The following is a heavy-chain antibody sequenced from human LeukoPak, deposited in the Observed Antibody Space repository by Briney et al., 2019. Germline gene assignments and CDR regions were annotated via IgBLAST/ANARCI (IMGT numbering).Heavy chain of an antibody. J-gene: IGHJ4*02. CDR3: ARTYYYFPGSSSGSYNFDY. Sequence: PSETLSLTCTVSGGSISSDFWGWIRQPPGKGLEWIGYITYSGSTDYNPSLRSRVTISINTSRNQFSLKLSSVTAADTAIYYCARTYYYFPGSSSGSYNFDYWGQGTPVTVSS. CDR1: GGSISSDF. V-gene: IGHV4-59*01. D-gene: IGHD3-10*01. CDR2: ITYSGST.